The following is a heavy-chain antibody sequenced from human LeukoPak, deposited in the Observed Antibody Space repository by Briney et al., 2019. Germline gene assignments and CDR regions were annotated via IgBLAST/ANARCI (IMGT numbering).Heavy chain of an antibody. CDR2: ISAYNGNT. V-gene: IGHV1-18*01. J-gene: IGHJ5*02. CDR3: SRGPTTRIAVALRHTSNCFDP. D-gene: IGHD6-19*01. Sequence: ASVKLSCKSTGYTFTSYSISWVRMPPRPGIELMGWISAYNGNTTYAQNFQSRVTITTDTSSSTAYMQLRSLRTDETTAYYWSRGPTTRIAVALRHTSNCFDPWGQGTLVTVSS. CDR1: GYTFTSYS.